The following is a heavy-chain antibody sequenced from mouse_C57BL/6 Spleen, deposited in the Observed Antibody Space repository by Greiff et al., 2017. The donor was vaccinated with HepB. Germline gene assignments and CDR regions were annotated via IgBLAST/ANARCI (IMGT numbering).Heavy chain of an antibody. J-gene: IGHJ2*01. V-gene: IGHV1-52*01. CDR1: GYTFTSYW. CDR2: IDPSDSET. Sequence: QVQLQQPGAELVRPGSSVKLSCKASGYTFTSYWMHWVKQRPIQGLEWIGNIDPSDSETHYNQKFKDKATLTVDKSSSTADMQLSSLTSEDSAVYYCAREGGYGNSFDCGGGGTTLTVSS. D-gene: IGHD2-1*01. CDR3: AREGGYGNSFDC.